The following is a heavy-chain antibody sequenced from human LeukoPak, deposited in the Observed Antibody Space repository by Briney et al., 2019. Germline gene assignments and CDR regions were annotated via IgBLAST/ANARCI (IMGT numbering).Heavy chain of an antibody. CDR3: ASTSGSYYHWFDP. CDR1: GYRFIDYW. V-gene: IGHV5-51*01. J-gene: IGHJ5*02. CDR2: IYPGDSDT. D-gene: IGHD1-26*01. Sequence: GESLKISCKGSGYRFIDYWIGWVRQMPGKGLEWMGIIYPGDSDTRYSPSFQGQVTISADKSISTAYLQWSSLKASDTAMYYCASTSGSYYHWFDPWGQGTLVTVSS.